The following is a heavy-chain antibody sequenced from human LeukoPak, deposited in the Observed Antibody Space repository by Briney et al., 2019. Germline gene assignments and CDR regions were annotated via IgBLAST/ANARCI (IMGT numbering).Heavy chain of an antibody. V-gene: IGHV3-7*01. J-gene: IGHJ3*02. CDR1: GFTFSSYW. Sequence: GGSLTLSCAASGFTFSSYWMSWVRQAPGKGLEWVANIKQDGCEKYYVDSVKGRFTISRDSAKNSLYLQMNSLRDEDTAVYYCERKGWLGELDRHPVDIWGQGTMVTVSS. CDR2: IKQDGCEK. CDR3: ERKGWLGELDRHPVDI. D-gene: IGHD3-10*01.